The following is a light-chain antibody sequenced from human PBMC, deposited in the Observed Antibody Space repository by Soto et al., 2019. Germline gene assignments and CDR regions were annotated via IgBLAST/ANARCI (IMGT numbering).Light chain of an antibody. CDR2: DVS. CDR1: SSDVGGYNY. CDR3: SSYTSSSRLYV. J-gene: IGLJ1*01. V-gene: IGLV2-14*01. Sequence: QSARTQPASVSGSPGQSITISCTGTSSDVGGYNYVSWYQQHPGKAPKLMIYDVSNRPSGVSNRFSGSKSGNTASLTISGLQAEDEADYYCSSYTSSSRLYVFGTGTKLTVL.